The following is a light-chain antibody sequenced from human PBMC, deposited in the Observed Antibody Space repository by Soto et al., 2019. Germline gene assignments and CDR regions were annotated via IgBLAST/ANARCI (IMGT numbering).Light chain of an antibody. CDR1: QSVGSS. Sequence: IVMTQSPATLSVSPGERATLSCRASQSVGSSLAWYQQKPGQAPRLLIYGASTRATGITGRFRGSGSGTDFTLTISSLQSEDLAVYYCQQYKSWSPVTFGGGTKVDIK. V-gene: IGKV3-15*01. CDR2: GAS. CDR3: QQYKSWSPVT. J-gene: IGKJ4*01.